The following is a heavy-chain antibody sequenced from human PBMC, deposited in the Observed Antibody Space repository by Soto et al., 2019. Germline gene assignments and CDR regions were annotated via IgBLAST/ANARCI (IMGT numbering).Heavy chain of an antibody. CDR1: GASISSNGYY. D-gene: IGHD5-12*01. V-gene: IGHV4-39*02. CDR2: IFYSGTT. Sequence: SETLSLTCTVSGASISSNGYYWGWIRQPPGKGLEWIGSIFYSGTTHYNPSLRSRLSISVDTSKNVFSLKLSSLTAADTAIYYCETGAGWLRLDSRVWGQGTLVTVSS. CDR3: ETGAGWLRLDSRV. J-gene: IGHJ4*02.